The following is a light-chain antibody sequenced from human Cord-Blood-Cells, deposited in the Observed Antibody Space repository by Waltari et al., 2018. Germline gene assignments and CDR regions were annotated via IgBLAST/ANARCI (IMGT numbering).Light chain of an antibody. CDR3: QQSYSTPLT. CDR1: QSISSY. Sequence: DIQMTQSPSSLSASVGDRVTITCRASQSISSYLYWYQQKPGKAPTLLIYAASSLQSGVPSRFSGSGSGTDITLTISSLQPEDFATYYCQQSYSTPLTFGGGTKVEIK. J-gene: IGKJ4*01. CDR2: AAS. V-gene: IGKV1-39*01.